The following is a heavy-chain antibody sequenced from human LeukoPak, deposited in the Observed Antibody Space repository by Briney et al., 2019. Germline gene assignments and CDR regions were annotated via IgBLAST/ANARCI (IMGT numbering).Heavy chain of an antibody. CDR3: ARDGRVGTTADAFDI. V-gene: IGHV3-11*01. Sequence: GWSLRLSYAASGFTLSDDYMAWIRQDPGKGLGWVSSISSTGSTIYYADSVKGRFTISRDNAKNSLYLQMNSLRAEDTAVYYCARDGRVGTTADAFDIWGQGTMVTVSS. CDR2: ISSTGSTI. CDR1: GFTLSDDY. D-gene: IGHD1-7*01. J-gene: IGHJ3*02.